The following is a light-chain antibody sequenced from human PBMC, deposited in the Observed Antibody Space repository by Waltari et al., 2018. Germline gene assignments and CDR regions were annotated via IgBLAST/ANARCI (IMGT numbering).Light chain of an antibody. CDR3: GTWDSSLSAVV. CDR1: SPHLGANY. Sequence: QSVLTQPPSVSAVPGQKVTHYCPRSSPHLGANYVPWYQQHPGTAPKLLIYDNNKRPSGIPARFSGSKSGTSATLGITGLQTGDEADYYCGTWDSSLSAVVFGGGTKLTVL. J-gene: IGLJ2*01. CDR2: DNN. V-gene: IGLV1-51*01.